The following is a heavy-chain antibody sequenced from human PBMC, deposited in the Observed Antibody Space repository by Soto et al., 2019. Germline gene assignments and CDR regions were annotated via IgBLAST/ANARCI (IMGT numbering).Heavy chain of an antibody. V-gene: IGHV4-39*01. CDR3: ARHPGGVGAALRPNNWFDP. CDR1: GGSISSSSYY. CDR2: IYYSGST. J-gene: IGHJ5*02. D-gene: IGHD2-15*01. Sequence: PSETLSLTCTVSGGSISSSSYYWGWIRQPPGKGLEWIGSIYYSGSTYYNPSLKSRVTISVDTSKNQFSLKLSSVTAADTAVYYCARHPGGVGAALRPNNWFDPWGQGTLVTVSS.